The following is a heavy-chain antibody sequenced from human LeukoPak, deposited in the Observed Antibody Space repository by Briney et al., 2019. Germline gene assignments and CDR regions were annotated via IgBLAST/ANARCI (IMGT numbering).Heavy chain of an antibody. Sequence: GGSLRLSCAASGFTVRNTYMTWVRQAPGKGLEWVSVIYGGGGTYYADSVKGRFTISRDNSKNTLYLQMNSLRAEDTAVYYCARGHSSGHDAYEIWGPGTMVTVSS. CDR1: GFTVRNTY. J-gene: IGHJ3*02. CDR3: ARGHSSGHDAYEI. CDR2: IYGGGGT. V-gene: IGHV3-53*01. D-gene: IGHD3-22*01.